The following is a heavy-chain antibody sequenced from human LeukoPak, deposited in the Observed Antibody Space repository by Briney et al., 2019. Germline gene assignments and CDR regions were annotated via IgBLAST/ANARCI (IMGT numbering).Heavy chain of an antibody. CDR3: ARSNRDFERERGET. J-gene: IGHJ5*02. Sequence: PSETLSLTCAVYGGSFSGYYWSWIRQPPGKGLEWIGEINHSGSTNYNPSLKSRVTISVDTSKNQFSLKLSSVTAADTAVYYCARSNRDFERERGETWGQGTLVTVSS. CDR1: GGSFSGYY. V-gene: IGHV4-34*01. D-gene: IGHD3-3*01. CDR2: INHSGST.